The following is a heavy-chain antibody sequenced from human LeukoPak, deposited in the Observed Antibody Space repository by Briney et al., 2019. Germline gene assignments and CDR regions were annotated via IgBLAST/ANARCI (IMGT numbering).Heavy chain of an antibody. CDR2: ISSSSSYI. Sequence: GGSLRLSCAASGFTFSSYSMNWVRQAPGKGLEWVSSISSSSSYIYYADSVKGRFTISRDNAKNSLYLQMNSLSAEDTAVYYCARFYYDSSGYYGDAFDIWGQGTMVTVSS. CDR1: GFTFSSYS. D-gene: IGHD3-22*01. CDR3: ARFYYDSSGYYGDAFDI. J-gene: IGHJ3*02. V-gene: IGHV3-21*01.